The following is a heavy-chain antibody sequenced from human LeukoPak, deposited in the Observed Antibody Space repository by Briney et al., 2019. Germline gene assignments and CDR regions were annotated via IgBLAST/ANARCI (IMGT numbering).Heavy chain of an antibody. CDR1: GFXFSSYE. CDR2: ISYTGSNK. V-gene: IGHV3-48*03. D-gene: IGHD3-10*02. CDR3: ARVFVGENFDY. Sequence: GGSLRLSCAASGFXFSSYEINWVRQAPGKGLEWLSYISYTGSNKYYADSVKGRFTTSRDNAKNSLYLQMNSLRAEDTAVYFCARVFVGENFDYWGQGTLVTVSS. J-gene: IGHJ4*02.